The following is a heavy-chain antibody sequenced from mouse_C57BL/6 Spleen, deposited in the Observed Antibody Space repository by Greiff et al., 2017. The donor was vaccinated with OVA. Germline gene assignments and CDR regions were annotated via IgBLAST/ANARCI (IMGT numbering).Heavy chain of an antibody. CDR3: ARSHWAWYFDV. V-gene: IGHV1-18*01. Sequence: EVQLQQSGPELVKPGASVKIPCKASGYTFTDSNMDCVKHSHGKSLEWIGDINPNNGGTIYNQKFKGKATLTVYKSSSTAYMELRSLTSEDTAVYYCARSHWAWYFDVWGTGTTVTVSS. CDR1: GYTFTDSN. D-gene: IGHD4-1*01. J-gene: IGHJ1*03. CDR2: INPNNGGT.